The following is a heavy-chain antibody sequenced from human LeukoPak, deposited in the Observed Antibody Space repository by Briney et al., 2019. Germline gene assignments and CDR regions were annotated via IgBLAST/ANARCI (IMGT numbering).Heavy chain of an antibody. D-gene: IGHD4-23*01. CDR3: AREDYGGNWFDY. Sequence: GGSLRLSCAASGFTFSSYAMHWVCQAPGKGLEWVAVISYDGSNKYYADPVKGRFTTSRDNSKNTLYLQMNSLRAEDTAVYYCAREDYGGNWFDYWGQGTLITVSS. CDR1: GFTFSSYA. CDR2: ISYDGSNK. J-gene: IGHJ4*02. V-gene: IGHV3-30-3*01.